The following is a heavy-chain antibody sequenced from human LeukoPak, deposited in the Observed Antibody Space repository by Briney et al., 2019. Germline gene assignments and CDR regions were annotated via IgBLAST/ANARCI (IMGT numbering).Heavy chain of an antibody. CDR1: GGTFSSYA. CDR2: MNPNSGNT. CDR3: ARDTVIVVVPAAIMGHYYYYGMDV. D-gene: IGHD2-2*02. J-gene: IGHJ6*02. V-gene: IGHV1-8*02. Sequence: ASVKVSCKASGGTFSSYAISWVRQAPGQGLEWMGWMNPNSGNTGYAQKFQGRVTMTRNTSISTAYMELSSLRSEDTAVYYCARDTVIVVVPAAIMGHYYYYGMDVWGQGTTVTVSS.